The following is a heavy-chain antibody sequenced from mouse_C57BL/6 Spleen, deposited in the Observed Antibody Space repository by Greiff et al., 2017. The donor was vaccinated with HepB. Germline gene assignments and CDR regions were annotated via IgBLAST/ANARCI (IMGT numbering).Heavy chain of an antibody. Sequence: DVQLVESGGGLVKPGGSLKLSCAASGFTFSSYTMSWVRQTPEKRLEWVATISGGGGNTYYPDSVKGRFTISRDNAKNTLYLQMSSLRSEDTALYYCARHLYYSNYEGAMDYWGQGTSVTVSS. D-gene: IGHD2-5*01. CDR1: GFTFSSYT. CDR3: ARHLYYSNYEGAMDY. V-gene: IGHV5-9*01. CDR2: ISGGGGNT. J-gene: IGHJ4*01.